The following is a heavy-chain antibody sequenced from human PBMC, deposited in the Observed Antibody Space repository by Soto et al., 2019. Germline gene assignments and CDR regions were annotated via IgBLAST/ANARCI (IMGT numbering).Heavy chain of an antibody. J-gene: IGHJ4*02. CDR3: ARDRQNYGTFDY. V-gene: IGHV1-18*01. CDR2: ISGHNGVT. CDR1: GYTFGTYG. Sequence: QVPLVQSGGEVKKPGASVKVSCKAAGYTFGTYGIIWVRQAPGHGLEWMGWISGHNGVTNNARKFQDRVTMTTDTSTSTAYMELRSLRSDDTAMYYCARDRQNYGTFDYWGQGTLVTVSS. D-gene: IGHD1-7*01.